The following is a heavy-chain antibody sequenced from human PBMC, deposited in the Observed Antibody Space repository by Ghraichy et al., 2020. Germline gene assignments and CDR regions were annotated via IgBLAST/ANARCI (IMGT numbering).Heavy chain of an antibody. CDR2: ISSSSSNK. D-gene: IGHD4-23*01. Sequence: WGSLRLSCAASGFTFSSYSMDWVRQAPGKGLEWVSHISSSSSNKFYTDSVKGRFTISRDNAKNSLYLQMNSLRDEDTAVYYCARASTVVRFYYYAAMDVWGQGTTVTVSS. CDR1: GFTFSSYS. V-gene: IGHV3-48*02. CDR3: ARASTVVRFYYYAAMDV. J-gene: IGHJ6*02.